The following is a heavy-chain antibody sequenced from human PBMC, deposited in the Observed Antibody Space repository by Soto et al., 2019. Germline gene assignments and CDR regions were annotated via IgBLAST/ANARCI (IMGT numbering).Heavy chain of an antibody. V-gene: IGHV3-23*01. CDR2: VSGGGIT. CDR1: GFTFSSHD. J-gene: IGHJ4*02. D-gene: IGHD3-16*01. CDR3: VKGFWGDY. Sequence: EAQLLESGGGLVQPGGSLRLSCSASGFTFSSHDMIWVRQAPGKGLEWVSGVSGGGITSYADSEKGRFTISRDKSRNTLYLQMNSLRVEDTAVYYCVKGFWGDYWGQGTLVTVSS.